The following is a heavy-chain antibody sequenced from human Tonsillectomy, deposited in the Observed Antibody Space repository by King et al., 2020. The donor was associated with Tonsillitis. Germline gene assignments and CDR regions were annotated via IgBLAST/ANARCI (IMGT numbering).Heavy chain of an antibody. CDR1: GYSFTSYW. Sequence: EVQLVQSGAEVKKPGESLKISCKGSGYSFTSYWIGWVRQMSGKGLEWMGTIYPGDSDIRYSPSFQGQVSISADKSISTAYLQWSSLKASDTAMYYCARRGYDWGRPSYFDYWGQGTLVTVSS. CDR3: ARRGYDWGRPSYFDY. V-gene: IGHV5-51*03. D-gene: IGHD5-12*01. J-gene: IGHJ4*02. CDR2: IYPGDSDI.